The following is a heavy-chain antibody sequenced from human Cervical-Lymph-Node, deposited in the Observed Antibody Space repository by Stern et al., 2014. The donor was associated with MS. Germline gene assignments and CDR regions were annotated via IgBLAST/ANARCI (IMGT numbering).Heavy chain of an antibody. J-gene: IGHJ4*01. CDR3: ARDKGMFFL. V-gene: IGHV4-59*01. CDR2: IYYSGST. Sequence: QVHLQESGPGLVKPSETLALTCTVSAGSITNYYWSLIRQPPGKGLEWIGYIYYSGSTNYNPSLKSRVTISVDTSKNQFSLKLSSVTAADTAVYYCARDKGMFFLWGQGTLVTVSS. CDR1: AGSITNYY. D-gene: IGHD2/OR15-2a*01.